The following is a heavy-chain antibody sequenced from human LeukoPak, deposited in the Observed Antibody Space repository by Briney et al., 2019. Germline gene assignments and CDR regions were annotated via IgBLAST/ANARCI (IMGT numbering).Heavy chain of an antibody. CDR1: GFTFSSYA. V-gene: IGHV3-30-3*01. J-gene: IGHJ4*02. Sequence: GGSLRLSCAASGFTFSSYAMHWVRQAPGKGLEWVAVISYDGSNKYYADSVKGRFTISRDNSKNTLYLQMNSLRAEDTAVYYCAREGGESIAAAGIDYWGQGTLVTVSS. CDR3: AREGGESIAAAGIDY. CDR2: ISYDGSNK. D-gene: IGHD6-13*01.